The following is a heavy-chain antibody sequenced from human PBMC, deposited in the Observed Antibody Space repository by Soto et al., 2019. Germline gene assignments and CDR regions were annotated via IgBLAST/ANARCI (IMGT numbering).Heavy chain of an antibody. Sequence: PSETLSLTCTVSGGSISSYYWSWIRQPPGKGLEWIGYIYYSGSTNYNPSLKSRVTISVDTSKNQFSLKLSSVTAADTAVYYCARVSSWQQLVYFDYWGRGTLVTVSS. J-gene: IGHJ4*02. CDR1: GGSISSYY. CDR2: IYYSGST. V-gene: IGHV4-59*01. CDR3: ARVSSWQQLVYFDY. D-gene: IGHD6-13*01.